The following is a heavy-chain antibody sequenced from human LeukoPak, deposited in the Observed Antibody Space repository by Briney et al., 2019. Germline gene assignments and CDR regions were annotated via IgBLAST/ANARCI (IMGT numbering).Heavy chain of an antibody. Sequence: PGGSLRLSCAASGFTFSSYAMSWVRQAPGKGLEWVSAISGSGGSTYYADSVEGRFTISRDNSKNTLYLQMNSLRAEDTAVYYCANPHYYGSGTGYWGQGTLVTVSS. CDR1: GFTFSSYA. D-gene: IGHD3-10*01. J-gene: IGHJ4*02. V-gene: IGHV3-23*01. CDR2: ISGSGGST. CDR3: ANPHYYGSGTGY.